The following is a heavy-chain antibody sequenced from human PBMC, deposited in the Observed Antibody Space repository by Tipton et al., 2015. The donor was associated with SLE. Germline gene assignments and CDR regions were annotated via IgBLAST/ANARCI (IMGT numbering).Heavy chain of an antibody. D-gene: IGHD1-26*01. V-gene: IGHV3-30*03. J-gene: IGHJ6*02. CDR2: ISYDGSNK. CDR3: ATYSGSTQRYYYGMDV. Sequence: SLRLSCAASGFTFSSYSMNWVRQAPGKGPEWVAVISYDGSNKNYGDSVKGRFTISRDNSKNTLYLQMNSLRAEDTAVYYCATYSGSTQRYYYGMDVWGQGTTVTVSS. CDR1: GFTFSSYS.